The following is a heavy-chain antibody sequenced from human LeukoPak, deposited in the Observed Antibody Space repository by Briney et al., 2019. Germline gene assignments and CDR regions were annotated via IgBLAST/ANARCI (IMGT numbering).Heavy chain of an antibody. CDR1: GFPFIEYS. CDR3: SRDHNYAFDN. CDR2: IGIDSGNT. V-gene: IGHV3-48*01. J-gene: IGHJ4*02. Sequence: SGRSLRLSCTASGFPFIEYSMKWVRQAPGKGLEWISYIGIDSGNTKYADSVRGRFTISADKAKNSLYLQMNSLLVEGTAVYYCSRDHNYAFDNWGQGTLVSVAS. D-gene: IGHD1-1*01.